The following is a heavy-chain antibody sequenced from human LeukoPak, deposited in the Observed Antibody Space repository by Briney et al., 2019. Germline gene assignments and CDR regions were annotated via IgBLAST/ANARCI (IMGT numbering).Heavy chain of an antibody. Sequence: ASVKVSCKASGYMFTDYYMHWVRQAPGQGLEWMGWINPKSGGTNYAQKFQGRVTMTRDTSINTGYMDLSGLRSDDTAVYFCARDLGEIAMAGMFSTQSHFDCWGQGTLVTVSS. CDR2: INPKSGGT. CDR1: GYMFTDYY. D-gene: IGHD6-19*01. CDR3: ARDLGEIAMAGMFSTQSHFDC. J-gene: IGHJ4*02. V-gene: IGHV1-2*02.